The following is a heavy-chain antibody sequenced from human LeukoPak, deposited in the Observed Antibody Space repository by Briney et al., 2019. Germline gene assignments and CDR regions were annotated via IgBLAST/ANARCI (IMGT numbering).Heavy chain of an antibody. CDR2: INTNSGGT. Sequence: ASVKVSCTASGYTVTRYYMQSVRQAPGQGLEWMGWINTNSGGTNYAQKFKGRVTMTMDTSISTAYMELSRLRSDDTAVYYCARVPTSSSWYTVGDYWGQGTLVTVSA. J-gene: IGHJ4*02. V-gene: IGHV1-2*02. CDR3: ARVPTSSSWYTVGDY. D-gene: IGHD6-13*01. CDR1: GYTVTRYY.